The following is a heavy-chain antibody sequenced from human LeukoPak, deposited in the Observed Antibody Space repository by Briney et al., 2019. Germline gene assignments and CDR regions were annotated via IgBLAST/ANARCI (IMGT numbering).Heavy chain of an antibody. Sequence: ASVKVSCKASGCTFTSYGISWVRQAPGQGLEWMGWISTYNGTTNYAQKLQGRVTMTTDTSTSTAYMELRSLRSDDTAVYYCARTPPGPTVTSCGYWGQGTLVTVSS. CDR2: ISTYNGTT. CDR3: ARTPPGPTVTSCGY. J-gene: IGHJ4*02. V-gene: IGHV1-18*01. CDR1: GCTFTSYG. D-gene: IGHD4-17*01.